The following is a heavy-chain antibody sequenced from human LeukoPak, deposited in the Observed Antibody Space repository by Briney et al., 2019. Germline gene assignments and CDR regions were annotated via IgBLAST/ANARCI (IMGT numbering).Heavy chain of an antibody. CDR3: AREPPESYHFDY. CDR1: GYTFSGFY. D-gene: IGHD2-2*01. CDR2: IKVSGGRT. V-gene: IGHV1-46*01. Sequence: GASVKVSCKAPGYTFSGFYVHWVRQAPGQGLEWMGIIKVSGGRTDYAQKFQGRVTMTRDMSTSTVYMELSNLRSEDTAVYYCAREPPESYHFDYWGQGTLVTVSS. J-gene: IGHJ4*02.